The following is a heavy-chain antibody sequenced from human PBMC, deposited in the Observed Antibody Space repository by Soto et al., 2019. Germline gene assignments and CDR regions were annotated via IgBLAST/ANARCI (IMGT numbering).Heavy chain of an antibody. V-gene: IGHV1-46*01. J-gene: IGHJ4*02. Sequence: ASVKVPCKASGYTLTAYYIHWVRQAPGQGREWMGIVNPGDGSTRYAQMFQDRVTMMRDTSTSTIYMELSSLRSEDTAVYYCARSYVQNRPIDYWGQGTLVTVSS. D-gene: IGHD3-10*02. CDR1: GYTLTAYY. CDR2: VNPGDGST. CDR3: ARSYVQNRPIDY.